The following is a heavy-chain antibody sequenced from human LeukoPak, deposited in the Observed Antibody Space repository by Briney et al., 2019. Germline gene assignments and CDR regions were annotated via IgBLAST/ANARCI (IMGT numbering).Heavy chain of an antibody. CDR1: GFTFSSYS. Sequence: GGSLRLSCAASGFTFSSYSMNWVRQAPGKGLEWVSSISSSSSYIYYADSVKGRFTISRDNAKNSLYLQMNSLRAEDTAVYYCARDQGTAMVSAFDIWGQGTMVTVSS. V-gene: IGHV3-21*01. D-gene: IGHD5-18*01. CDR2: ISSSSSYI. J-gene: IGHJ3*02. CDR3: ARDQGTAMVSAFDI.